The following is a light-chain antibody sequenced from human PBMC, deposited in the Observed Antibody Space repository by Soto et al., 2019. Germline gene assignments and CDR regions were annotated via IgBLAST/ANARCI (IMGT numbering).Light chain of an antibody. Sequence: QAVVTQEPSLTVSPGGTVTLTCASSTGAVTSGHFPNWFQQKPGQAPRPLIYSTSYRHSWTPARFSGSLLGGKAALTLSGVQTEDEAEYYCLLYHGVDRVFGGGTKVTVL. CDR3: LLYHGVDRV. J-gene: IGLJ3*02. CDR1: TGAVTSGHF. V-gene: IGLV7-43*01. CDR2: STS.